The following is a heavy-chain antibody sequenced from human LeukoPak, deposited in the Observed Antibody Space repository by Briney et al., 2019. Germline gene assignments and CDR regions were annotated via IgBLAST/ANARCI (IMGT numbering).Heavy chain of an antibody. CDR2: ISGTSAII. CDR1: DFTFSRYS. Sequence: GGSLRLSCTAYDFTFSRYSMNWVRQAPGKGLEWVSYISGTSAIIYYADSVEGRFTVSRDNAKSSLYLQMNSLSVEDTAVYYCARGEEGYFDSGSYRPFDFWGQGTLVIVSS. CDR3: ARGEEGYFDSGSYRPFDF. J-gene: IGHJ4*02. D-gene: IGHD3-10*01. V-gene: IGHV3-48*04.